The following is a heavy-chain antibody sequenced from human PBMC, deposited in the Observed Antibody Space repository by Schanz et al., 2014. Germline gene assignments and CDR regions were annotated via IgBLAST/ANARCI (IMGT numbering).Heavy chain of an antibody. CDR2: IYSGVST. CDR3: ASVIMVAGNHRDGRDV. CDR1: GFIVSSTY. J-gene: IGHJ6*02. V-gene: IGHV3-66*02. D-gene: IGHD6-19*01. Sequence: EVQLLESGGGLVQPGGSQRLSCAASGFIVSSTYMTWVRQAPGKGLEWVSIIYSGVSTYYADSVKGRFTISRDNSKNTVNLQMNSLRAEDTAVYYCASVIMVAGNHRDGRDVWGQGTTXIVSS.